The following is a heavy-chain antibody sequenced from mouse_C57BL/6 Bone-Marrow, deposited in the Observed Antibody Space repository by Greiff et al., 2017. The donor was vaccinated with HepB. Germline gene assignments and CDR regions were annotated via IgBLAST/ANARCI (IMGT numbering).Heavy chain of an antibody. CDR3: AKQNYGSSIPYYYAMDY. D-gene: IGHD1-1*01. J-gene: IGHJ4*01. Sequence: VKLMESGPGLVQPSQSLSITCTVSGFSLTSYGVHWVRQSPGKGLEWLGVIWRGGSTDYNAAFMSRLSITKDNSKSQVFFKMNSLQADDTAIYYCAKQNYGSSIPYYYAMDYWGQGTSVTVSS. CDR2: IWRGGST. CDR1: GFSLTSYG. V-gene: IGHV2-5*01.